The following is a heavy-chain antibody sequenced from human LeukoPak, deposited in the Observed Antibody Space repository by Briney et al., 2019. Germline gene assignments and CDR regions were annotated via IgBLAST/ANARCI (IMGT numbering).Heavy chain of an antibody. D-gene: IGHD3-3*01. J-gene: IGHJ6*02. V-gene: IGHV1-2*02. CDR1: GYTFTGYY. CDR2: INPNSGGT. CDR3: ARYPIFGVVVVKGMDV. Sequence: ASVKVSCKASGYTFTGYYMHWVRQAPGQGLEWMGWINPNSGGTNYAQKFQGRVTMTRDTSISTAYMELSRLRSDDTAVYYCARYPIFGVVVVKGMDVWGQGTTVTVS.